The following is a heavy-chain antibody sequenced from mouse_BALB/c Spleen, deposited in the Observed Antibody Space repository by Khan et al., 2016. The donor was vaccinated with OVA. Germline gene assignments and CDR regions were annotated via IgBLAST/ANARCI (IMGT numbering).Heavy chain of an antibody. J-gene: IGHJ4*01. CDR1: GYTFTNFG. D-gene: IGHD1-3*01. V-gene: IGHV9-3-1*01. CDR2: INTYTGEP. Sequence: QIQLVQSGPEVKKPGVTVKISCKASGYTFTNFGMNWVRQAPGKGLKWMGWINTYTGEPTYADEFKGRFAFSLETSASTAYLQINNLKNEDTATYFGGRVGYNGTMDSWGQGTSVTVSS. CDR3: GRVGYNGTMDS.